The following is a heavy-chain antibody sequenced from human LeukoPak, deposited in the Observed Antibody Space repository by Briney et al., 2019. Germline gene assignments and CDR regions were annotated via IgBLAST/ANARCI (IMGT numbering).Heavy chain of an antibody. CDR2: IKSKADGGTT. Sequence: GGSLRLSCEASGFTFYNTWMTWVRQVPGKGLEWVGRIKSKADGGTTDYAAPVKGRFTISRDDSKTTLFLQMNRLRTEDTAVYYCTTVPPSYDVLAGYSDSDYWGQGTLVTVSS. J-gene: IGHJ4*02. V-gene: IGHV3-15*01. CDR3: TTVPPSYDVLAGYSDSDY. CDR1: GFTFYNTW. D-gene: IGHD3-9*01.